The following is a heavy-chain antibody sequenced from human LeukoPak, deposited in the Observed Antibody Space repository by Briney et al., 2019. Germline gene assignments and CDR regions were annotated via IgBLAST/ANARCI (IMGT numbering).Heavy chain of an antibody. CDR3: ARGGMDSSSWPYYFDY. Sequence: GGSLRLSCAASGFTFSSYAMSWVRQAPGKGLEWVSAISGSGGSTYYADSVKGRFTISRDNAKNSLYLQMNSLRAEDTAVYYCARGGMDSSSWPYYFDYWGQGTLVTVSS. J-gene: IGHJ4*02. D-gene: IGHD6-13*01. CDR2: ISGSGGST. CDR1: GFTFSSYA. V-gene: IGHV3-23*01.